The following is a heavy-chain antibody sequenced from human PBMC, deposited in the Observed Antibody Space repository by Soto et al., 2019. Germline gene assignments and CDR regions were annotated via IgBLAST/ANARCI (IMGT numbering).Heavy chain of an antibody. D-gene: IGHD6-25*01. J-gene: IGHJ4*02. CDR1: GFTFSSYG. V-gene: IGHV3-33*01. Sequence: GGSLRLFCAASGFTFSSYGMHWVRQAPGKGLEWVAVIWYDGSNKYYADSVKGRFTISRDNSKNTLYLQMNSLRAEDTAVYYCARVFFPIAATDYYFDYWGQGTLVTVSS. CDR3: ARVFFPIAATDYYFDY. CDR2: IWYDGSNK.